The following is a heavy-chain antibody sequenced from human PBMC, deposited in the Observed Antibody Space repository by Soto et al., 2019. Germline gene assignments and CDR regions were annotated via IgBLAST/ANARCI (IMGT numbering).Heavy chain of an antibody. CDR2: IHYSVST. CDR3: ARRLFSSTWPSYFDY. D-gene: IGHD6-13*01. J-gene: IGHJ4*02. V-gene: IGHV4-39*01. Sequence: QLQLQESGPELVKPSETLSLTCTVSGGSISSSSYYWGWIRQPPGKGLEWIGCIHYSVSTYYNPSLRSRVTSSVDTSKNQFSLKVSSLTAADTAVYYWARRLFSSTWPSYFDYCGQGTLVTVSS. CDR1: GGSISSSSYY.